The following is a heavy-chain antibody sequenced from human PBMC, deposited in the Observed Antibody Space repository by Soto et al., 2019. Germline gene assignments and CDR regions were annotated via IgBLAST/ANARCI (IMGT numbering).Heavy chain of an antibody. D-gene: IGHD1-26*01. J-gene: IGHJ4*02. CDR3: ARGVGSSPPQY. V-gene: IGHV4-59*01. CDR1: GGSISVYY. Sequence: SETLSLTCSISGGSISVYYWSWIRQRPGQGLEWIGYINASGGPYYNPSHRSRVTISTDTSKNQICLKLTTPAAADTAVYCGARGVGSSPPQYWGRGTLVTVSS. CDR2: INASGGP.